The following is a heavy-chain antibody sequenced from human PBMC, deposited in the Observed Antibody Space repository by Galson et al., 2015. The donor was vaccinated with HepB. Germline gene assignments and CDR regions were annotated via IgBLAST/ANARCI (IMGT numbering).Heavy chain of an antibody. D-gene: IGHD3-10*01. CDR2: INAGNGNT. Sequence: SVKVSCKASGYTFTSYAMHWVRQAPGQRLEWMGWINAGNGNTKYSQKFQGRVTITRDTSASTAYMELSSLRSEDTAVYYCARGRSPSPRGGGMDVWGQGTTVTVSS. V-gene: IGHV1-3*01. CDR3: ARGRSPSPRGGGMDV. CDR1: GYTFTSYA. J-gene: IGHJ6*02.